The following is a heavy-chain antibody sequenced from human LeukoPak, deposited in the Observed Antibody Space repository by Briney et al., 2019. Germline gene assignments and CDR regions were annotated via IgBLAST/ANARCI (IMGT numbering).Heavy chain of an antibody. CDR1: GFTFSSYG. D-gene: IGHD2-2*02. Sequence: VGSLRLSCAASGFTFSSYGMHWVRQAPGKGLEWVAFIRYDGSNKYYADSVKGRFTISRDNSKNTLYLQMNSLRAEDTAVYYCAKASKDSSSTSCYTYWGQGTLVTVSS. CDR2: IRYDGSNK. CDR3: AKASKDSSSTSCYTY. J-gene: IGHJ4*02. V-gene: IGHV3-30*02.